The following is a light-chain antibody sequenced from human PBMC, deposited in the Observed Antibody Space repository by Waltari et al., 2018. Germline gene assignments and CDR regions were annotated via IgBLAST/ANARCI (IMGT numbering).Light chain of an antibody. CDR3: QQRSNWPIT. V-gene: IGKV3-11*01. CDR2: DAS. Sequence: EIVLTQSPATLSLSPGERATLSCRASQSVSSYLAWYHQKPGQAPRLLIYDASNRATGIPARFSGSGSGTDFTLTISSLEPEDFAVYYCQQRSNWPITFGQGTRLEIK. CDR1: QSVSSY. J-gene: IGKJ5*01.